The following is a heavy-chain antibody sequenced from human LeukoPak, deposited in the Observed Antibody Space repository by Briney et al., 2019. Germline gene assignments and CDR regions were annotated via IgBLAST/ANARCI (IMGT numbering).Heavy chain of an antibody. D-gene: IGHD1-26*01. Sequence: SVKVSCKASGGTFSSYAISWVRQAPGQGLEWMGGIIPIFGTANYAQKFQGRVTITTDESTSTAYMELSSLRSEDRAVYYCARVGGSSGIVGATRNWFDPWGQGTLVTVSS. CDR2: IIPIFGTA. CDR3: ARVGGSSGIVGATRNWFDP. CDR1: GGTFSSYA. V-gene: IGHV1-69*05. J-gene: IGHJ5*02.